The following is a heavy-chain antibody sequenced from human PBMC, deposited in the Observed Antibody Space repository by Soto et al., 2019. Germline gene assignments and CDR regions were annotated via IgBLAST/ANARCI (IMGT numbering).Heavy chain of an antibody. J-gene: IGHJ4*02. CDR1: GGSITSGDYY. V-gene: IGHV4-39*07. Sequence: SETLSLTCTVSGGSITSGDYYWSWIRQPPGKGLEWIGEIYHSGSTNYNPSLKSRVTISVDKSKNQFSLKLSSVTAADTAVYYCARVPVVIRVFDYWGQGTLVTVSS. CDR2: IYHSGST. CDR3: ARVPVVIRVFDY. D-gene: IGHD3-22*01.